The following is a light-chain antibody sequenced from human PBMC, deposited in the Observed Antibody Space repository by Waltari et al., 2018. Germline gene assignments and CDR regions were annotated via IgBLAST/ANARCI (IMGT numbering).Light chain of an antibody. CDR3: SSYTGRGTVI. V-gene: IGLV2-14*01. Sequence: QSVLTQPASVSGSPGQPITISCTGTNSDIGSYSYVSWYQPYPGKAPKLIIYDLTEPPSGVSTRLSGSKSCNTASLTISGLQADDEADYFCSSYTGRGTVIFGRGTMVTVL. CDR2: DLT. J-gene: IGLJ2*01. CDR1: NSDIGSYSY.